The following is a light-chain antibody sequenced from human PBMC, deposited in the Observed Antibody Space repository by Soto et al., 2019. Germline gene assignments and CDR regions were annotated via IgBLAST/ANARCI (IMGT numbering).Light chain of an antibody. CDR3: HQRGDTPPCT. CDR2: AAS. J-gene: IGKJ1*01. Sequence: DIQMTQSPSSLSASVGDRVIITCRASQSSRKYLNWYQHKPGKVPTLLIYAASSLQSGVPSRFSGSGSGTEFTLTITSLQPEDLATYDCHQRGDTPPCTFGKGTKVEIK. CDR1: QSSRKY. V-gene: IGKV1-39*01.